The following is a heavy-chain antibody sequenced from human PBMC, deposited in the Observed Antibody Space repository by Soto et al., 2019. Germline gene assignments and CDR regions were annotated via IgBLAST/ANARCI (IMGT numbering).Heavy chain of an antibody. D-gene: IGHD6-13*01. CDR1: GGTFSSYT. J-gene: IGHJ3*02. CDR2: IIPILGIA. V-gene: IGHV1-69*02. CDR3: ARARVYSSSPDAFDI. Sequence: ASVKVSCKASGGTFSSYTISWVRQAPGQGLEWMGRIIPILGIANYAQKFQGRVTITADKSTSTAYKELSSLRSEDTAVYYCARARVYSSSPDAFDIWGQGTMVTVSS.